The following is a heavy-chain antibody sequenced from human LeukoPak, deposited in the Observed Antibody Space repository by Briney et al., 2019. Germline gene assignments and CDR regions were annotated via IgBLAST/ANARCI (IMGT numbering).Heavy chain of an antibody. V-gene: IGHV4-59*01. J-gene: IGHJ5*02. CDR3: ARSGQWLVKGQYNWFDP. D-gene: IGHD6-19*01. Sequence: SETLSLTCTVSGGSISSYYWSWIRQPPGKGLEWIGYIYYSGSTNYNPSLQSRVTISVDTSKNQFSLKLSSVTAADTAVYYCARSGQWLVKGQYNWFDPWGQGTLVTVSS. CDR1: GGSISSYY. CDR2: IYYSGST.